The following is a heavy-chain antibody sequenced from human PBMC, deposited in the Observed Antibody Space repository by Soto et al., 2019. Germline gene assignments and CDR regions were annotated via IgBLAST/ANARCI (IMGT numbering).Heavy chain of an antibody. V-gene: IGHV1-69*06. Sequence: QVQLVQSGAEVKKPGSSVKVSCKASGGTFSSYAISWVRQAPGQGLEWMGGIIPIFGTANYAQKFQGRVTITADKSTSTAYMELRSLRSEDTAVYYCARGRIAAAEGYYYYGMDVWGQGTTVTVSS. D-gene: IGHD6-13*01. CDR3: ARGRIAAAEGYYYYGMDV. CDR1: GGTFSSYA. J-gene: IGHJ6*02. CDR2: IIPIFGTA.